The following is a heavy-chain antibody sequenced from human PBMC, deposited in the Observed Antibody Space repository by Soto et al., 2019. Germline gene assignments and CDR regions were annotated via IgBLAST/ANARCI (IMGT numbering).Heavy chain of an antibody. V-gene: IGHV4-39*01. Sequence: LSLTCTVSGGSISSSSYYWGWIRQPPGKGLEWIGSIYYSGSTYYNPSLKSRVTISVDTSKNQFSLKLSSVTAADTAVYYCARLGRSWFHEYLKHWGQGTQVTVSS. CDR1: GGSISSSSYY. CDR2: IYYSGST. D-gene: IGHD6-13*01. CDR3: ARLGRSWFHEYLKH. J-gene: IGHJ1*01.